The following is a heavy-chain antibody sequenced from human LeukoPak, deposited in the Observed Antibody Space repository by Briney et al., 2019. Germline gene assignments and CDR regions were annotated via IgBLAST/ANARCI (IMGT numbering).Heavy chain of an antibody. J-gene: IGHJ4*02. D-gene: IGHD3-16*02. CDR3: AKDAIGQYRPYYFDC. Sequence: PGGSLRLSCAASGFTFSSFAMSWVRQAPGKGLEWVSSIRGSGESTYYADYVKGRFTVSRDNSKNTLNLQLNSLRAEDTAVYYCAKDAIGQYRPYYFDCWGQGTLVTVSS. CDR2: IRGSGEST. V-gene: IGHV3-23*01. CDR1: GFTFSSFA.